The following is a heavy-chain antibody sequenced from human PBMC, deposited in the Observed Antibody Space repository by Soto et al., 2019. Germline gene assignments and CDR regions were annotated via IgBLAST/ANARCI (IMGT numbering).Heavy chain of an antibody. CDR1: GGSISSYY. CDR3: ARVGGDYDVGNYYYGMDV. CDR2: IYYSGST. J-gene: IGHJ6*02. V-gene: IGHV4-59*01. Sequence: SQTLSLTCTVSGGSISSYYWSWIRQPPGKGLEWIGYIYYSGSTNYNPSLKSRVTISVDTSKNQFSLKLSSVTAADTAVYYCARVGGDYDVGNYYYGMDVWGQGTTVTVSS. D-gene: IGHD4-17*01.